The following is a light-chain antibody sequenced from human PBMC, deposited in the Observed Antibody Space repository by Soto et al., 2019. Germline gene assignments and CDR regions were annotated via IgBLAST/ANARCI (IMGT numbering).Light chain of an antibody. CDR2: DVS. Sequence: QSALTQPRSVSGPPGQSVSISCSGTSSDVGTYNYVSWYQQHPGKAPKLMIYDVSKRPSGVPDRFSGSKSGNTASLTISGLQAEDEADYYCCSYTGSSTLVLFGGGTKLTVL. J-gene: IGLJ2*01. CDR3: CSYTGSSTLVL. V-gene: IGLV2-11*01. CDR1: SSDVGTYNY.